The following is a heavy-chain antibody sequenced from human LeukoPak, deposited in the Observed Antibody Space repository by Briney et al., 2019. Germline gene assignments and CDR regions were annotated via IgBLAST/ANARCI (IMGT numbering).Heavy chain of an antibody. CDR2: IIPIFGTA. V-gene: IGHV1-69*05. CDR3: ARDLVAYYYDSSGSRAFDI. Sequence: SVKVSCKASGGTFSSYAISWVRQAPGQGLEWMGGIIPIFGTANYAQKFQGRVTITTDESTSTAYMELSSLRSEDTAVYYCARDLVAYYYDSSGSRAFDIWGQGTTVTVSS. CDR1: GGTFSSYA. J-gene: IGHJ3*02. D-gene: IGHD3-22*01.